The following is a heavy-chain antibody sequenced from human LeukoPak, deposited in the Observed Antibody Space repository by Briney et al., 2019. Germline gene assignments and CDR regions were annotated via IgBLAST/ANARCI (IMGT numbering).Heavy chain of an antibody. J-gene: IGHJ4*02. CDR3: ARGYCSGGSCVDY. V-gene: IGHV1-8*02. Sequence: ASVKVSCKASGYTFTDYYMHWVRQAPGQGLEWMGWINPNSGNTGYAQKFQGRVTMTRNTSISTAYMELSSLRSEDTAVYYCARGYCSGGSCVDYWGQGTLVTVSS. CDR1: GYTFTDYY. D-gene: IGHD2-15*01. CDR2: INPNSGNT.